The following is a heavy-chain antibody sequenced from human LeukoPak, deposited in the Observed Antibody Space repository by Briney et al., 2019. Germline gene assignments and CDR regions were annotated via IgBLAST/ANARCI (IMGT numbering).Heavy chain of an antibody. CDR2: ISGSGGST. J-gene: IGHJ4*02. CDR1: GFTFSSYG. D-gene: IGHD3-9*01. CDR3: AKDPRDFDWSPFDY. Sequence: PGGSLRLSCAASGFTFSSYGMSWVRQAPGKGLEWVSAISGSGGSTYYADSVKGRFTISRDNSKNTLYLQMNSLRAEDTAVYYCAKDPRDFDWSPFDYWGQGTLVTVSS. V-gene: IGHV3-23*01.